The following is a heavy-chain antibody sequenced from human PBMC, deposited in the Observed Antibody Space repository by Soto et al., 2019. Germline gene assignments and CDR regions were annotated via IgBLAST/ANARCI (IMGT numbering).Heavy chain of an antibody. V-gene: IGHV3-53*05. D-gene: IGHD4-17*01. CDR3: AKDMKWGGMTTIHYFDS. J-gene: IGHJ4*02. CDR2: IYSGGST. Sequence: RLSCAASGFTVSRNYMSWVRQAPGKGLEWVSVIYSGGSTYYADSVKGRFTVSRDNAKNSLFLQMNSLRPEDTALYYCAKDMKWGGMTTIHYFDSWGQGTQVTVSS. CDR1: GFTVSRNY.